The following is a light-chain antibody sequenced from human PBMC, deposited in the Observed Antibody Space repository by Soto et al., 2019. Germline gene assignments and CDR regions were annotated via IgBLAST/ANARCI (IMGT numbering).Light chain of an antibody. V-gene: IGLV2-14*03. CDR2: DVS. CDR3: SSFTSRSSHV. Sequence: QSVLAQPASVSGSPGQSITISCTGTSSDVGSYNSVSWYQQYPGKAPTLMIHDVSNRPSGVSNRFSGSKSGNTASLTISGLQAEDEADYYCSSFTSRSSHVFGRGTKVTVL. J-gene: IGLJ1*01. CDR1: SSDVGSYNS.